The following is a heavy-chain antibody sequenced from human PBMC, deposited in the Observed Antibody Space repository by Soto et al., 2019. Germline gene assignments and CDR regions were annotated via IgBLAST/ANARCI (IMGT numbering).Heavy chain of an antibody. J-gene: IGHJ5*02. D-gene: IGHD4-17*01. CDR1: GFIVSSSY. Sequence: EVPVVESGGGLVQPGGSLRLSCAASGFIVSSSYMSWVRQAPGKGLEWVAVKGRFTIYRDSPKNTLYLQMDSLRAADTAVYYCARSPTRTNYAACVDPWGEGTLVTVSS. V-gene: IGHV3-66*01. CDR3: ARSPTRTNYAACVDP.